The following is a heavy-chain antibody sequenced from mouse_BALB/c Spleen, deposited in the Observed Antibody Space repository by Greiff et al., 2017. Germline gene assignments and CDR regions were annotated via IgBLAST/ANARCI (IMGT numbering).Heavy chain of an antibody. D-gene: IGHD2-4*01. J-gene: IGHJ2*01. CDR1: GYSFTSYY. CDR2: IFPGSGNT. Sequence: VKLMESGPELVKPGASVKISCKASGYSFTSYYIHWVKQRPGQGLEWIGWIFPGSGNTKYNEKFKGKATLTADTSSSTAYMQLSSLTSEDSAVYFCARDDYDVGYFDYWGQGTTLTVSS. CDR3: ARDDYDVGYFDY. V-gene: IGHV1-66*01.